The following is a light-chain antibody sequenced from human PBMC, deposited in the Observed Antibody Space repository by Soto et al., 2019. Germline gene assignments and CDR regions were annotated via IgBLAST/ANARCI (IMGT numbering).Light chain of an antibody. CDR2: EIN. J-gene: IGLJ1*01. Sequence: QSALTHPPSASGSPGQSVTISCTGTSSDVGAYDYVSWYQQHPGKAPKLMIYEINKRPSGVPDRFSGSKSGNTASLTVSGLQAEDEADYYCSSFAGSNNFPYVFGTGTKV. CDR1: SSDVGAYDY. V-gene: IGLV2-8*01. CDR3: SSFAGSNNFPYV.